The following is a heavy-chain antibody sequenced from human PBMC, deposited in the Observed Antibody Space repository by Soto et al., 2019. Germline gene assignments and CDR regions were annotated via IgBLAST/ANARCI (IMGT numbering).Heavy chain of an antibody. Sequence: SETLPLTCTVSRSSISSSSYYWGWIRQPPGKGLEWIGSIYYSGSTYHNPSLKSRVTISVCTSKNQFSLKLRSVTASDTAVYYCARLPDYYERSGYPRVYYGMERWGQGTTLTVSS. V-gene: IGHV4-39*01. CDR2: IYYSGST. CDR3: ARLPDYYERSGYPRVYYGMER. D-gene: IGHD3-22*01. J-gene: IGHJ6*02. CDR1: RSSISSSSYY.